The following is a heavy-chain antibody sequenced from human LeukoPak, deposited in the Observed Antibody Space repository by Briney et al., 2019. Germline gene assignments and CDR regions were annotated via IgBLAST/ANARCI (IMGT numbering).Heavy chain of an antibody. Sequence: GGTLGLPCAALGFTFSNYALSWFPRDPGKGWKWVSTISNSGDATYYADSVEGRFTISRDNSKSTLYLQMNSLRGDDTAVYYCARDYGDYGLDYWGQGALVTVAS. CDR3: ARDYGDYGLDY. CDR1: GFTFSNYA. D-gene: IGHD4-17*01. J-gene: IGHJ4*02. V-gene: IGHV3-23*01. CDR2: ISNSGDAT.